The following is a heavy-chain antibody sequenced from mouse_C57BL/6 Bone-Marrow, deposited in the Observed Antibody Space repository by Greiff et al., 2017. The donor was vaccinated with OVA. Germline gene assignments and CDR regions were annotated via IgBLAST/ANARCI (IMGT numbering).Heavy chain of an antibody. J-gene: IGHJ3*01. CDR3: ARYYGSSFFAY. D-gene: IGHD1-1*01. CDR2: ISSGGSYT. Sequence: EVKLVESGGDLVKPGGSLKLSCAASGFTFSSYGMSWVRQTPDKRLEWVATISSGGSYTYYPDSVKGRFTISRDNAKNTLYLQMSSLKSEDTAMYYCARYYGSSFFAYWGQGTLVTVSA. CDR1: GFTFSSYG. V-gene: IGHV5-6*01.